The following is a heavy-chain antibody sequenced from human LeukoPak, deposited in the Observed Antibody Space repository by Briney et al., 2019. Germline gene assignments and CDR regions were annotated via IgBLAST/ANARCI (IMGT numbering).Heavy chain of an antibody. CDR1: GFTFSSYA. J-gene: IGHJ4*02. CDR2: ISGSGGST. Sequence: GGSLRLSCAASGFTFSSYAMSWVRQAPGKGLEWVSGISGSGGSTYYADSVKGRFTISRDNSKNTLYLRMDSLRAEDTAVYYCAKGSYYDSSGSFYFDYWGQGTLVTVSS. D-gene: IGHD3-22*01. CDR3: AKGSYYDSSGSFYFDY. V-gene: IGHV3-23*01.